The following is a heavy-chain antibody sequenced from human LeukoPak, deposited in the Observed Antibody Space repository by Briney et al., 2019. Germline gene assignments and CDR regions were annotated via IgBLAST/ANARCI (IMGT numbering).Heavy chain of an antibody. CDR1: GYSFTDKY. CDR2: INPNSGGT. J-gene: IGHJ4*02. D-gene: IGHD3-10*01. Sequence: ASVKVSCKASGYSFTDKYMHWVRQAPGQGLEWMGWINPNSGGTNYAQKFQGRVTMTTDTSMSTAYMELSRLTSDDTAVYYCAREKLLWFGELTTLPDYWGQGTLVTVSS. CDR3: AREKLLWFGELTTLPDY. V-gene: IGHV1-2*02.